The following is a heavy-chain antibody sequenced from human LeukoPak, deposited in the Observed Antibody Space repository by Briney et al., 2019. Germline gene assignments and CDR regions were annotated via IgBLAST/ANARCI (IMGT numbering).Heavy chain of an antibody. D-gene: IGHD3-3*01. CDR1: GFTLSSFA. V-gene: IGHV3-30-3*01. CDR2: ISYDGSNK. Sequence: GGSLRPSWQASGFTLSSFAMHGFGQAPGKGLEWVAVISYDGSNKYYADSVKGRFTISRDNSKNTLYLQMNSLRAEDTAVYYCARADYYFDYWGQGTLVTVSS. CDR3: ARADYYFDY. J-gene: IGHJ4*02.